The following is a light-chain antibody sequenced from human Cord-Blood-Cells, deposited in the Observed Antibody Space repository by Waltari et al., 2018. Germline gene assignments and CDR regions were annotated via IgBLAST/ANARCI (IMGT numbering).Light chain of an antibody. CDR2: EGS. V-gene: IGLV2-23*01. CDR3: CSYAGSSTWV. CDR1: SSDVGSYNL. J-gene: IGLJ3*02. Sequence: QSALTQPASVSGSPGQSITISCTGTSSDVGSYNLVSWYQQHPGKAPKLMIYEGSKRPSGVSNRFSGSQSGNTASLTMSGLQAGDEADYYCCSYAGSSTWVFGGGTKLTVL.